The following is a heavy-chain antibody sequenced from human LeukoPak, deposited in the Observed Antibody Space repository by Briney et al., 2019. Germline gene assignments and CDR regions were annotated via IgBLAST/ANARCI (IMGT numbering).Heavy chain of an antibody. CDR3: ARVNQWELRGAFEN. D-gene: IGHD1-26*01. Sequence: ASVKVSCKASGYTFSSYGITWVRQAPGQGLEWMGWITGYNGNTNYPQKFQARVTMTTDTSTNTAYMELRTLTSDGTAVYYCARVNQWELRGAFENWGQGTLVTVSS. CDR2: ITGYNGNT. V-gene: IGHV1-18*01. CDR1: GYTFSSYG. J-gene: IGHJ3*02.